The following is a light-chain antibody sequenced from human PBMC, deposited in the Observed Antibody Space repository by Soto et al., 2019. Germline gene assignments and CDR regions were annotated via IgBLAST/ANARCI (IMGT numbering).Light chain of an antibody. CDR1: KLGDKY. J-gene: IGLJ1*01. V-gene: IGLV3-1*01. Sequence: SYELTQPPSVSVSPGQTASITCSGDKLGDKYACWYQQKPGQSPVLVIYQDSKRPSGIPERFSGSNSGNTATLTISGTQAXXXXXXXXQAWDSSTAYVFGTGTQLTVL. CDR2: QDS. CDR3: QAWDSSTAYV.